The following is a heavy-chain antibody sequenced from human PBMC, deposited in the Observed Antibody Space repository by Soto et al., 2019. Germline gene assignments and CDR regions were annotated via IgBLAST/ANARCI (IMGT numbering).Heavy chain of an antibody. CDR3: ARDAPGAAPY. Sequence: SETLSVTCTVSGGPIINGDSYLNWIRQHPEKGLEWMGYVNYRGTTNYNPALKSRILISIDTSKNQFSLRLTSVTAADTAVYYCARDAPGAAPYWGQGTRVTVPS. D-gene: IGHD2-2*01. CDR1: GGPIINGDSY. V-gene: IGHV4-31*03. CDR2: VNYRGTT. J-gene: IGHJ4*02.